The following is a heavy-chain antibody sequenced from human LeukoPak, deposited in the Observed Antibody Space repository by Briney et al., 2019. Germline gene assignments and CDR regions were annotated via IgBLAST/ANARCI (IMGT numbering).Heavy chain of an antibody. D-gene: IGHD1-7*01. CDR1: GFTFSTSG. V-gene: IGHV3-33*01. CDR3: ARDLRKNSYFDY. CDR2: IYYDGNSK. J-gene: IGHJ4*02. Sequence: PGGSLRLSCAASGFTFSTSGMHWVRQAPGKVLEWVAIIYYDGNSKYYADPVKGRFTISRDNSKNTLYLQMNSLRVEDTAVYYCARDLRKNSYFDYWGQGTLVTVSS.